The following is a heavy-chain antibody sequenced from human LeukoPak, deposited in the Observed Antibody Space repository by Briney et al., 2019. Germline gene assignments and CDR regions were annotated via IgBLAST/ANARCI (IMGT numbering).Heavy chain of an antibody. J-gene: IGHJ2*01. CDR1: GGTFSSYA. CDR3: ARDLGYYEPTHFDL. D-gene: IGHD3-22*01. Sequence: ASVKVSCKASGGTFSSYAISWARQAPGQGLEWMGRIIPILGIANYAQKFQGRVTITADKSTSTAYMELSSLRSDDTAVYYCARDLGYYEPTHFDLWGRGTLVTVSS. CDR2: IIPILGIA. V-gene: IGHV1-69*04.